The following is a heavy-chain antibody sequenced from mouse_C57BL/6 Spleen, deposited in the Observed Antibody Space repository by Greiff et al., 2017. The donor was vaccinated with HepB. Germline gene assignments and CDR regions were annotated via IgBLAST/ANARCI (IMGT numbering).Heavy chain of an antibody. V-gene: IGHV1-5*01. J-gene: IGHJ3*01. CDR1: GYTFTSYW. CDR2: IYPGNSDT. Sequence: EVQLQQSGPVLARPGASVKMSCKTSGYTFTSYWMHWVKQRPGQGLEWIGAIYPGNSDTSYNQKFKGKAKLTAVTSASTAYMELSSLTNEDSAVYYCTIYYDYDGGAWFAYWGQGTLVTVSA. CDR3: TIYYDYDGGAWFAY. D-gene: IGHD2-4*01.